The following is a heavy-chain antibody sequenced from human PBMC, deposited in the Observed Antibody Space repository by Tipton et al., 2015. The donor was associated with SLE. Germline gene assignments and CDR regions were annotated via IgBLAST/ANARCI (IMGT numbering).Heavy chain of an antibody. CDR1: GLSFRNYA. CDR3: ARVQLVGDSITSIYGMDV. D-gene: IGHD1-26*01. J-gene: IGHJ6*02. V-gene: IGHV3-30*04. Sequence: SLRLSCAASGLSFRNYAMHWVRQAPGKGLEWVAVISSHGKNKYYADSVKGRFTVSRDNSMNTVSLQLNGLRVEDTAVYYCARVQLVGDSITSIYGMDVWGQGTTVTVSS. CDR2: ISSHGKNK.